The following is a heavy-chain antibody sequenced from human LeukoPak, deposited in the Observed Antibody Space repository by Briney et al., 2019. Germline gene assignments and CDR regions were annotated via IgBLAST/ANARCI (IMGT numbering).Heavy chain of an antibody. D-gene: IGHD3-22*01. Sequence: ASVKVSCKASGYTFTSYYMHWVRQAPGQGLECMGIINPSGGSTSYAQKFQGRVTMTRDTSTSTVYMELSSLRSEDTAVYYCASAEPYYYDSSGYMQSRDPTQNWFDPWGQGTLVTVSS. CDR2: INPSGGST. J-gene: IGHJ5*02. CDR3: ASAEPYYYDSSGYMQSRDPTQNWFDP. V-gene: IGHV1-46*01. CDR1: GYTFTSYY.